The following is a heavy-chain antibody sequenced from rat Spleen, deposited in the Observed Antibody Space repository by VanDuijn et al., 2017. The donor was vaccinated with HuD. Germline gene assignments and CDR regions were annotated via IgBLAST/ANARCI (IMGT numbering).Heavy chain of an antibody. CDR2: ISSGGTP. V-gene: IGHV2S12*01. D-gene: IGHD1-2*01. Sequence: QVQLKESGPGLVQPSQTLSLTCTVSGFSLTNNGVSWVRQPPGKGLEWIAAISSGGTPYYNSPLKSRLSVTRDTSKSQVFLEMNSLQTGDTALYFCTRADVAAISTNGIWGQGIMVTVSS. CDR3: TRADVAAISTNGI. J-gene: IGHJ2*01. CDR1: GFSLTNNG.